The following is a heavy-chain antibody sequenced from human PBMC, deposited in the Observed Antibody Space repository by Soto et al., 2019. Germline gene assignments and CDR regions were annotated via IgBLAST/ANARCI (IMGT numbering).Heavy chain of an antibody. V-gene: IGHV4-59*08. Sequence: TSETLSLTCTVSGGSISPYYWSWIRQPPGKGLEWIGYIYYRGNTNYNPSFKSRVTISVDTSKNQFSLRLSSVTAADTAVYYCARHPGYYDVLTGYSTYYFDSWGQGTLVTVSS. J-gene: IGHJ4*02. CDR3: ARHPGYYDVLTGYSTYYFDS. CDR1: GGSISPYY. D-gene: IGHD3-9*01. CDR2: IYYRGNT.